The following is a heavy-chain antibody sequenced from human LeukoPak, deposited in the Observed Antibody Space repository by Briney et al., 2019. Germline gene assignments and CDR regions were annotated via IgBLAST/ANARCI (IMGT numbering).Heavy chain of an antibody. CDR1: GGSISSGSYY. V-gene: IGHV4-61*02. CDR2: IYTSGST. Sequence: PSQTLSLTCTVSGGSISSGSYYWSWIRQPAGKGLEWIGRIYTSGSTNYNPSLKSRVTISVDTSKNQFSLKLSSVTAADTAVYYCARESSPSIAARPRNYFDYWGQGTLVTVSS. J-gene: IGHJ4*02. CDR3: ARESSPSIAARPRNYFDY. D-gene: IGHD6-6*01.